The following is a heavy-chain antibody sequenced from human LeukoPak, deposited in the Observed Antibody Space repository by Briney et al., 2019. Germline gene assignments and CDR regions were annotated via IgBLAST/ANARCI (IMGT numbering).Heavy chain of an antibody. V-gene: IGHV3-23*01. CDR3: VKSPDATGWKNYFDP. CDR2: INYSGGGT. Sequence: GGSLRLSCAASGFTFGSYAMTWVRQAPGKGLEWVSTINYSGGGTYYADSVRGRFTVPRDNSENVVYLQMNSLTAEDTAMYYCVKSPDATGWKNYFDPWGQGTLVTVSS. CDR1: GFTFGSYA. J-gene: IGHJ5*02. D-gene: IGHD1/OR15-1a*01.